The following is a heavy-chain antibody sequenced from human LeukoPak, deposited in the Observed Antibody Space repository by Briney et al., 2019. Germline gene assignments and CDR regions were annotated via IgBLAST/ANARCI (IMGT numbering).Heavy chain of an antibody. V-gene: IGHV4-39*07. CDR2: IYYSGST. D-gene: IGHD2-2*01. Sequence: SETLSLTCTVPGGSISSSSYYWGWIRQPPGKGLEWIGSIYYSGSTYYNPSLKSRVTISVDTSKNQFSLKVSSVTAADTAVYYCARGDCSSTICYSPMDVWGKGTTVTVSS. J-gene: IGHJ6*03. CDR3: ARGDCSSTICYSPMDV. CDR1: GGSISSSSYY.